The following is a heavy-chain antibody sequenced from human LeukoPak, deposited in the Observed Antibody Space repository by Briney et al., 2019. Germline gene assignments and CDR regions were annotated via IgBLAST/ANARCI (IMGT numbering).Heavy chain of an antibody. CDR2: LFSDGTT. J-gene: IGHJ4*02. V-gene: IGHV3-53*01. CDR1: GFTVSSNY. Sequence: GGSLRLSCAASGFTVSSNYMSWVRQAPGKGLEWVSMLFSDGTTSYADSVKGRFTISRDSSKNTMYLQMNSLRAEDTAVYYSARVGKAPINFDYWGQGTLVTVSS. CDR3: ARVGKAPINFDY.